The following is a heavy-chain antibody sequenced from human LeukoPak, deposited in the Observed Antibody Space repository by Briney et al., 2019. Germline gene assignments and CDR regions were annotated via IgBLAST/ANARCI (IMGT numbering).Heavy chain of an antibody. CDR3: ARGAIWSTGSSDY. CDR1: GYTFTSYD. Sequence: GASVKVSCKASGYTFTSYDINWVRQATGQGLEWMGWMNPNSGNTGYAQKFQGRVTITRNTSISTAYMELSSLRSEDTAVYYCARGAIWSTGSSDYWGQGTLVTVSS. V-gene: IGHV1-8*03. CDR2: MNPNSGNT. D-gene: IGHD5-18*01. J-gene: IGHJ4*02.